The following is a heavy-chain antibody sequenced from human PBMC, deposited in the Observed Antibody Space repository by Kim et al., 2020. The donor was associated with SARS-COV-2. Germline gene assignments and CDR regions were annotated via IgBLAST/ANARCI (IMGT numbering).Heavy chain of an antibody. D-gene: IGHD6-19*01. J-gene: IGHJ4*02. CDR1: GYAFTDSF. Sequence: ASVKVSCKASGYAFTDSFMHWVRQAPGQGPEWMGCINPKNGGTNFAPKFQGRVTMTRDTSINTVYMELTRLTSDDTAVYYFARDAYQWLGQGYWGQGTLV. CDR3: ARDAYQWLGQGY. V-gene: IGHV1-2*02. CDR2: INPKNGGT.